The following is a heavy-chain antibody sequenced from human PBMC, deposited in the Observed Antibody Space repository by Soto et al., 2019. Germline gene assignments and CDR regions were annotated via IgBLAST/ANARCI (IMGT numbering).Heavy chain of an antibody. CDR3: AKDNYYDFWSGQPFDP. J-gene: IGHJ5*02. Sequence: PGGSLRLSCAASGFNFSSYAMSWVRPAPGKGLEWVSAISGSGGSTYYADSVKGRFTISRDNSKNTLYLQMNSLRAEDTAVYYCAKDNYYDFWSGQPFDPWGQGTLVTVSS. CDR2: ISGSGGST. CDR1: GFNFSSYA. D-gene: IGHD3-3*01. V-gene: IGHV3-23*01.